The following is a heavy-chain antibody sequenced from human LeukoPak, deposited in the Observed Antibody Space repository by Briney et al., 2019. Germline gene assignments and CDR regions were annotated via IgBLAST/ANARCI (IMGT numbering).Heavy chain of an antibody. V-gene: IGHV3-21*01. CDR1: GFTFSSYS. D-gene: IGHD6-6*01. CDR2: ISSSSSYI. J-gene: IGHJ4*02. Sequence: GGSLRLSCAASGFTFSSYSMNWVRQAPGKGLEWVSSISSSSSYIYYADSVKGRFTISRDNAKNSLYLQMNSLRAEDTAVYYCARDVDRPYNSLIATRRGFDYWGQGTLVTVSS. CDR3: ARDVDRPYNSLIATRRGFDY.